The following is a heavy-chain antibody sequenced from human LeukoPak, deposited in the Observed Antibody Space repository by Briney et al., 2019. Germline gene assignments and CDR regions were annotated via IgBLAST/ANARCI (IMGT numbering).Heavy chain of an antibody. D-gene: IGHD1-26*01. CDR1: DGSISSYY. CDR3: ARELGSTVSFDY. CDR2: IQSSGSS. V-gene: IGHV4-4*07. Sequence: SETLSLTCTVSDGSISSYYWSWIRQPAGERLEWIGHIQSSGSSKYNPSLKSRVTMSVDTSMNQFSLKVSSVNAADTAVYYCARELGSTVSFDYWGQGTLVTVSS. J-gene: IGHJ4*02.